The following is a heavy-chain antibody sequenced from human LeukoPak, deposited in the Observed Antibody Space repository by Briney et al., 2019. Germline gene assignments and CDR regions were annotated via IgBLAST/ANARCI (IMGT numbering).Heavy chain of an antibody. D-gene: IGHD3-10*01. V-gene: IGHV1-18*01. J-gene: IGHJ4*02. Sequence: ASVKVSCKASGYTFTSYGISWVRQAPGQGLEWMGWISAYNGNTNYAQKLQGRVTMTTDTSTSTAYMELRSLRSDDTAVYYCARDSYGDMFAYYYGSGSYYSPFDYWGQGTLVTVSS. CDR2: ISAYNGNT. CDR3: ARDSYGDMFAYYYGSGSYYSPFDY. CDR1: GYTFTSYG.